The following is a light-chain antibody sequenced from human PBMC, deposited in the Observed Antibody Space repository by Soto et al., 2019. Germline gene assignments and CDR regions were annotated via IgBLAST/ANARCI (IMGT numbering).Light chain of an antibody. CDR2: SAS. J-gene: IGKJ1*01. CDR1: QGINNY. V-gene: IGKV1-27*01. Sequence: DIQMTQSPSSLSASVGYSVTITCRASQGINNYLAWYQQKPGKVPVLLIYSASTLKSGVPSRFSGRGAGTDFTLTISSLQPEDFATYYCQKYDRAPRTFGQGTKVDIK. CDR3: QKYDRAPRT.